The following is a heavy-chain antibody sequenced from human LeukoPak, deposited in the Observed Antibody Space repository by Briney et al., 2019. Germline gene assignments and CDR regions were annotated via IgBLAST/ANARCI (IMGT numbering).Heavy chain of an antibody. J-gene: IGHJ3*01. Sequence: PSETLSLTCTVSGGSITNSWWSWIRHSAGTGMQWIGRIQATGITNYNPSLKSRVSMSLDMSTKQFSLTLSAVTVADTARYYCARIFDRDVWGQGALVTVS. V-gene: IGHV4-4*07. CDR1: GGSITNSW. CDR3: ARIFDRDV. CDR2: IQATGIT. D-gene: IGHD3-22*01.